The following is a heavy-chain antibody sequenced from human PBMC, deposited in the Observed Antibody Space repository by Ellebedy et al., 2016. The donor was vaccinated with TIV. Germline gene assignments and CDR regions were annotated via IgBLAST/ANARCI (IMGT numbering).Heavy chain of an antibody. CDR1: GGSISSGGYY. D-gene: IGHD1-26*01. V-gene: IGHV4-31*03. Sequence: MPSETLSLTCTVSGGSISSGGYYRSWIRQHPGKGLEWIGYIYYSGSTYCNPSLKSRVTISVDMSKNQFSLKLISVTAADTALYYCASNGKLGTTLRYDSWGQGTLVTVSS. J-gene: IGHJ4*02. CDR2: IYYSGST. CDR3: ASNGKLGTTLRYDS.